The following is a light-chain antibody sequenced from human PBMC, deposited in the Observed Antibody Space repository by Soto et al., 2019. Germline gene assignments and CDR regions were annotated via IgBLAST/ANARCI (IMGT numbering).Light chain of an antibody. CDR1: SSDIGAYKY. J-gene: IGLJ3*02. Sequence: QSVLTQPASVSGSPGQPITISCSGTSSDIGAYKYVSWYQQHPGKVPKLMIYEVNNRPSGVSDRFSGSKSGNTASLTISGLQAEDEADYYCSSYTGDNTGMFGGGTKVTVL. V-gene: IGLV2-14*01. CDR3: SSYTGDNTGM. CDR2: EVN.